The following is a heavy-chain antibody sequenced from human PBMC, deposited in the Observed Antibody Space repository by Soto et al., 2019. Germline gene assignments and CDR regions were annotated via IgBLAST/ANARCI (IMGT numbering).Heavy chain of an antibody. CDR2: INAGTGNT. V-gene: IGHV1-3*01. CDR1: GYTFGSYA. Sequence: ASVKVSCKASGYTFGSYAMHWVRQAPGQRLEWMGWINAGTGNTKYSQTFQGRVTITRDTSASTVYLELRSLRSDDTAVYYCARDSSSWSNGFDPWGQGTLVTVSS. CDR3: ARDSSSWSNGFDP. J-gene: IGHJ5*02. D-gene: IGHD6-13*01.